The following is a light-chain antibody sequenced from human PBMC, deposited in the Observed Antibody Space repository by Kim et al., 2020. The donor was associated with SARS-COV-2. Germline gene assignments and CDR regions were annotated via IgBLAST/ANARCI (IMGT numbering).Light chain of an antibody. CDR1: NSDIGSYNL. CDR3: CSYAGEYTRV. J-gene: IGLJ1*01. CDR2: EVN. Sequence: QSALTQPASVSGSPGQSITISCTGTNSDIGSYNLVAWYQQYPGKAPKLIIYEVNKRPSGISNRFSGSKSGNTASLTISGLQAEDEADFYCCSYAGEYTRVFGTGTTVTVL. V-gene: IGLV2-23*02.